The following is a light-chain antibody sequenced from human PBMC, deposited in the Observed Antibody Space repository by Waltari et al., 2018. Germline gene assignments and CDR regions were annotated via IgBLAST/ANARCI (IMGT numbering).Light chain of an antibody. Sequence: EIVLTQSPTTLSVSPGERVTLSCRASQSLTTNLAWYQQKPGQPPRPLVYAASIRVSDIPARFSGSGSGTEFTLTISSLQSEDFALYFCQQYNQWPANFGPGTKVDIK. CDR3: QQYNQWPAN. CDR2: AAS. J-gene: IGKJ3*01. CDR1: QSLTTN. V-gene: IGKV3-15*01.